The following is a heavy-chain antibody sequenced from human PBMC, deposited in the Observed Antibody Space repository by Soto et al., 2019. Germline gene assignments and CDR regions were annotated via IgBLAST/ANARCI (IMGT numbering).Heavy chain of an antibody. V-gene: IGHV4-59*01. D-gene: IGHD6-19*01. J-gene: IGHJ4*02. CDR2: IYYSGST. Sequence: SENLSITGTGSGGSISSYYGSWIRQPPGKGLEWIGYIYYSGSTNYNPSLKSRVTISVDTSKNQFSLKLSSVTAADTAVYYCARGYSSGWYYFDYWGQGTLVTVSS. CDR1: GGSISSYY. CDR3: ARGYSSGWYYFDY.